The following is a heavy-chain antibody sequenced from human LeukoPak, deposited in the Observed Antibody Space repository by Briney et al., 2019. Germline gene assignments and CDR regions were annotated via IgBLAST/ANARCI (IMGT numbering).Heavy chain of an antibody. V-gene: IGHV1-46*01. CDR2: INPSGGST. CDR1: GYTFTSYD. D-gene: IGHD7-27*01. CDR3: ARATTGDDEGAFDI. J-gene: IGHJ3*02. Sequence: ASVKVSCKASGYTFTSYDINWVRQAPGQGLEWMGIINPSGGSTSYAQKFQGRVTMTRDMSTSTAYMELSSLRSEDTAVYYCARATTGDDEGAFDIWGQGTMVTVSS.